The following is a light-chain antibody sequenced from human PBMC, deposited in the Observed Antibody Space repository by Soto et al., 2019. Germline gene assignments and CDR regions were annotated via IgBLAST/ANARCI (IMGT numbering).Light chain of an antibody. CDR3: QQRSKWPLT. Sequence: EIVLTQSPATLSLSPGERATLSCRASQSVSSYLAWYQQKPGQAPRLLIYDASNRATGIPARFSGSGSGTDFTLTISSLEPADFAVYYCQQRSKWPLTFGQGTKVEIK. V-gene: IGKV3-11*01. CDR1: QSVSSY. CDR2: DAS. J-gene: IGKJ1*01.